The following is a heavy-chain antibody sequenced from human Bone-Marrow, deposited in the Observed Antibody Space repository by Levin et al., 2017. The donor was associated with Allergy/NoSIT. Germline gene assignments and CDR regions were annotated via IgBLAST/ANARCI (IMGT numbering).Heavy chain of an antibody. J-gene: IGHJ4*02. CDR3: AKFEGDGQNYFDY. D-gene: IGHD5-24*01. CDR2: IYNTGST. Sequence: LRLSCTVSGGSISSSDNYWTWIRQHPGKGLEWIGYIYNTGSTYLNPSLNSRATISVDTTKNQFSLKLSSVTAADTAVYYCAKFEGDGQNYFDYWGQGTLVTVSS. V-gene: IGHV4-31*03. CDR1: GGSISSSDNY.